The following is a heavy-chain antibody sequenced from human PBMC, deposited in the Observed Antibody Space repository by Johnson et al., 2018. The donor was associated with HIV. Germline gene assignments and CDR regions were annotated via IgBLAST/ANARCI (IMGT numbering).Heavy chain of an antibody. D-gene: IGHD6-13*01. CDR1: GLTVSTND. V-gene: IGHV3-66*01. CDR2: IYSGDST. J-gene: IGHJ3*02. Sequence: VQLVESGGGLVQPGGSLRLSCAASGLTVSTNDINWVRQAPGKGLEWVAIIYSGDSTYYADSLEGRFTISRDKSKNTVYLQMNSLRVEDTAVYYCARDVASSSWSEAAFDIWGQGTMVTVSS. CDR3: ARDVASSSWSEAAFDI.